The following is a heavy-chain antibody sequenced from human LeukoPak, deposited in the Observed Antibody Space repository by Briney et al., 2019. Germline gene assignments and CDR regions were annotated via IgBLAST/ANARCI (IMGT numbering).Heavy chain of an antibody. V-gene: IGHV4-34*01. CDR1: GGSFSGYF. CDR3: ARIYRSGGSCYGDY. J-gene: IGHJ4*02. CDR2: INHSGST. D-gene: IGHD2-15*01. Sequence: PSETLSLTCAVYGGSFSGYFWSWVRQPPGKGLEWIGEINHSGSTNYNPSLKSRVTISVDTSKNQFSLKLSSVTAADTAVYYCARIYRSGGSCYGDYWGQGTLVTVSS.